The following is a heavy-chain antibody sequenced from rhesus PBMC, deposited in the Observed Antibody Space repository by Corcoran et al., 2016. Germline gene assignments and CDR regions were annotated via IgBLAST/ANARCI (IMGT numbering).Heavy chain of an antibody. CDR1: GGSSSGYY. Sequence: QVQLQESGPGLVKPSETLSLTCAVSGGSSSGYYWGWIRQPPGKGLEWIGYFSGSSGSTDYNPSLKSRVTISTDTSKNQFSLKLSSVTAADTAVYYCARCEYSKFDYWGQGVLVTVSS. CDR3: ARCEYSKFDY. J-gene: IGHJ4*01. CDR2: FSGSSGST. D-gene: IGHD4-23*01. V-gene: IGHV4-165*01.